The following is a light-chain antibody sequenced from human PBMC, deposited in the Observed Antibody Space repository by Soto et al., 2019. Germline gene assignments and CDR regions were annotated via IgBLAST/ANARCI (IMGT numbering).Light chain of an antibody. Sequence: DIQMTQSPYSLSASVGDRVTITCPASQSISSYLNWYQHKPGKAPKLLIYAASRLQSGVPSRVNGSGSVTDLTLTIRSLQTEEFATDYCQQSYSNPTFGQGTKVE. J-gene: IGKJ1*01. CDR1: QSISSY. CDR3: QQSYSNPT. V-gene: IGKV1-39*01. CDR2: AAS.